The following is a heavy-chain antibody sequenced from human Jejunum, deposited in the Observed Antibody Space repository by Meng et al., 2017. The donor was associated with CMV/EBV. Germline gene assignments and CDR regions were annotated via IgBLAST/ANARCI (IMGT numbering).Heavy chain of an antibody. CDR1: YTFSGYY. V-gene: IGHV1-2*02. D-gene: IGHD1-26*01. Sequence: YTFSGYYLHCVRQAPGQGLQWMGCINTHSGGTKYAQTFQGRVTMTRDTSVSTAYMELTRLGPDDTAVHHCAASGNEGGSYFPMDVWGQGTMVTVSS. J-gene: IGHJ6*02. CDR2: INTHSGGT. CDR3: AASGNEGGSYFPMDV.